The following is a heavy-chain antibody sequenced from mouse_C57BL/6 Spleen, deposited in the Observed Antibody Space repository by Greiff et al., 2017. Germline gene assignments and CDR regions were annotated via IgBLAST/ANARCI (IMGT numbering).Heavy chain of an antibody. Sequence: QVQLKQSGAELVRPGTSVKMSCKASGYTFTNYWIGWAKQRPGHGLEWIGDIYPGGGCTNYNEKFKSKATLTVDTSSSTAYMQLSSLTSEDSAVYYCARSRYYGSRPFDYWGQGTTLTVSS. J-gene: IGHJ2*01. CDR2: IYPGGGCT. D-gene: IGHD1-1*01. CDR1: GYTFTNYW. V-gene: IGHV1-63*01. CDR3: ARSRYYGSRPFDY.